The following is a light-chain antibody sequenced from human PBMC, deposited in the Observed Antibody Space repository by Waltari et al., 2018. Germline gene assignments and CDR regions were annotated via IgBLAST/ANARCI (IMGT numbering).Light chain of an antibody. V-gene: IGKV1-5*03. CDR3: QQYNSVPYS. CDR2: KAS. CDR1: QAISSW. J-gene: IGKJ2*03. Sequence: DIQMTQSPSSLSASVGDRVTITCRASQAISSWLAWYQQKPGKAPKLLIYKASSLESGVPSRFSGSGSGTDFTLIISSLQPEDFASYYCQQYNSVPYSFGQGTKVEIK.